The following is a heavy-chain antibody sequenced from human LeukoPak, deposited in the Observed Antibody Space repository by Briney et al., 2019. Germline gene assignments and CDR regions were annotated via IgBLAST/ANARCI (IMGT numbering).Heavy chain of an antibody. CDR3: ARVRPARPNWFDP. J-gene: IGHJ5*02. Sequence: SVKVSCKASGGTFSSYAISWVRQATGQGLEWMGGIIPIFGTANYAQKFQGRVTITADKSTSTAYMELSSLRSEDTAVYYCARVRPARPNWFDPWGQGTLVTVSS. D-gene: IGHD6-6*01. V-gene: IGHV1-69*06. CDR1: GGTFSSYA. CDR2: IIPIFGTA.